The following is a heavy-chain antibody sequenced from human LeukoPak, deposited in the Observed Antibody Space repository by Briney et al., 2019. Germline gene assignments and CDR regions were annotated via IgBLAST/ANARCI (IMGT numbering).Heavy chain of an antibody. J-gene: IGHJ6*03. V-gene: IGHV4-34*01. CDR2: IKHSGSI. Sequence: SETLSLTCAVYGGSFSGYYWTWIRQPPGKGLEWLGEIKHSGSINYNPSLKSRVTISVDTSKNQFSLKLSSVTAADTAVYYCARTTEGGYTYDYFYYYMDVWGKGTTVTISS. CDR1: GGSFSGYY. CDR3: ARTTEGGYTYDYFYYYMDV. D-gene: IGHD5-18*01.